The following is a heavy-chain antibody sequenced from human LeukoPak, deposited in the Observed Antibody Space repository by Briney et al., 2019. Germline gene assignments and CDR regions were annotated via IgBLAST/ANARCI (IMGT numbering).Heavy chain of an antibody. Sequence: SETLSLTFTVSGGSISSYYWSWIRQPPGKGLEWIGYIYYSGSTNYNPSLKSRVTISVDTSKNQFSLKLSSVTAADTAVYYCASLYKMTTIYYFDYWGQGTLVTVSS. CDR3: ASLYKMTTIYYFDY. CDR2: IYYSGST. CDR1: GGSISSYY. J-gene: IGHJ4*02. V-gene: IGHV4-59*01. D-gene: IGHD3-9*01.